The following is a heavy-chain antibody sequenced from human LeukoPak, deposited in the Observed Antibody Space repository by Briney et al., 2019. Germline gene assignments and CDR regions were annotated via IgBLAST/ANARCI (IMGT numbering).Heavy chain of an antibody. CDR2: IKHDGSEK. J-gene: IGHJ4*02. Sequence: GGSLRLSCAASGFILSGYFMSWVRQAPGKGLEWVASIKHDGSEKYYVDSVRGRFTISRDNTMNSLYLQMSSLRAEDTAVYYCARESSGSYYSFDYWGQGTLVTVSS. CDR1: GFILSGYF. D-gene: IGHD1-26*01. V-gene: IGHV3-7*01. CDR3: ARESSGSYYSFDY.